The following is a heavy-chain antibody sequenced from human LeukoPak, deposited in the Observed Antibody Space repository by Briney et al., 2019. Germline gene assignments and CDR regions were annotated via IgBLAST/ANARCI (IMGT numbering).Heavy chain of an antibody. Sequence: SVKVSCKASGGTFSSYTISWVRQAPGQGLEWMGRTIPILGIANYAQKFQGRVTITADKSTSTAYMELSSLRSEDTAVYYCARDLIAAAEADYWGQGTLVTVSS. CDR2: TIPILGIA. D-gene: IGHD6-13*01. CDR1: GGTFSSYT. CDR3: ARDLIAAAEADY. V-gene: IGHV1-69*04. J-gene: IGHJ4*02.